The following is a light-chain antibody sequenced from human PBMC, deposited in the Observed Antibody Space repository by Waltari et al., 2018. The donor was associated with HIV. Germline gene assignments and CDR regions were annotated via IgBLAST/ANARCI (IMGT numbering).Light chain of an antibody. V-gene: IGLV3-21*03. Sequence: SYILTQSPSVSVAPGKTAKISCGGDNVGSKRVHWYQQKPGQAPLLVISDEAARPSGSPARFSGSNSGNTATLTITRVEVGDEADYYCQVWDFTTDHVVFGGGTKLTVL. CDR2: DEA. J-gene: IGLJ3*02. CDR1: NVGSKR. CDR3: QVWDFTTDHVV.